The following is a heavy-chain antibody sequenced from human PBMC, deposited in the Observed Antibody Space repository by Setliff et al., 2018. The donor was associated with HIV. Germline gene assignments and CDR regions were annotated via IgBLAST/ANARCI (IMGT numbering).Heavy chain of an antibody. CDR3: ARGNYDTSDYYTNFYFYYMDV. CDR1: GGAISSGGYY. V-gene: IGHV4-61*08. CDR2: IYYIGST. D-gene: IGHD3-22*01. Sequence: SETLSLTCTVSGGAISSGGYYWSWIRQNPGKGLEWIGDIYYIGSTSYSPSLRGRVTMSVDPSKNQFSMKLNSVTSADTAIYYCARGNYDTSDYYTNFYFYYMDVWGKGTAVTVSS. J-gene: IGHJ6*03.